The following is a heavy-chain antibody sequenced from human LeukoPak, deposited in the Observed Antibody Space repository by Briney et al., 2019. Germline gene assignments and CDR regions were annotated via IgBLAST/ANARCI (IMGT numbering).Heavy chain of an antibody. CDR1: GFAFSSYA. J-gene: IGHJ4*02. CDR3: EIYRPRASFDY. V-gene: IGHV3-23*01. CDR2: ISGSGGST. Sequence: GGSLRLSCAASGFAFSSYAMSWVRQAPGKGLEWVSAISGSGGSTYYADSVKGRFTISRDNSKNTLYLQMNSLRAEDTAVYYCEIYRPRASFDYWGQGTLVTVSS. D-gene: IGHD4-11*01.